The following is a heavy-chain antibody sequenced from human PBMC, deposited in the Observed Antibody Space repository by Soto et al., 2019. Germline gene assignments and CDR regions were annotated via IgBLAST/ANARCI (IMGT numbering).Heavy chain of an antibody. D-gene: IGHD1-26*01. CDR3: ARDKIKGAPDYLDS. J-gene: IGHJ4*02. CDR1: GFTFSANA. CDR2: IAYDGTIK. Sequence: QEQLVESGGDVVQPGRSLTLSCAASGFTFSANAMHWVRQAPGKGLEWVAVIAYDGTIKIYRDSVKGRFTISRDDSKSTLYLQMNSLRPEDTAVYYCARDKIKGAPDYLDSGGQGTLVTVSS. V-gene: IGHV3-30-3*01.